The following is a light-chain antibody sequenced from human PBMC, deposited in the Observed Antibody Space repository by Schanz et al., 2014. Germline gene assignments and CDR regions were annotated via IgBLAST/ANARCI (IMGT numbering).Light chain of an antibody. CDR2: NAS. J-gene: IGKJ4*01. Sequence: EIVLTQSPGTLSLSPGETATLSCRASETVNGRFLAWYQQKPGQAPRLLIYNASKRATGIPDRFSGSGSGTDFTLSISRLEPEDFAVYYCQQFGSSPLTFGAGTKVEIK. CDR1: ETVNGRF. V-gene: IGKV3-20*01. CDR3: QQFGSSPLT.